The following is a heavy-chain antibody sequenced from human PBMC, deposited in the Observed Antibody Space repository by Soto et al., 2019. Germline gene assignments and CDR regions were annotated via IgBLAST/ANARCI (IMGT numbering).Heavy chain of an antibody. J-gene: IGHJ4*02. CDR3: AKETFGGVIAPVFDY. CDR2: ISYDGSNK. D-gene: IGHD3-16*01. V-gene: IGHV3-30*18. Sequence: SLRLSCAASGFTFSSYGMHWVRQAPGKGLEWVAVISYDGSNKYYADSVKGRFTISRDNSKNTLYLQMNRLRAEDTAVYYCAKETFGGVIAPVFDYWGQGTLVTVSS. CDR1: GFTFSSYG.